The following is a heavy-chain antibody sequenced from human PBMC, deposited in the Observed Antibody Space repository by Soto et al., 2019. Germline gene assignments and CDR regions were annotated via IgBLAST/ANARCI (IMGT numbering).Heavy chain of an antibody. CDR2: TYYRSKWYN. CDR3: ARVPPEYCSSTSCHHYYGMDV. D-gene: IGHD2-2*01. CDR1: GDSVSSNSAA. Sequence: PSQTLSLTCAISGDSVSSNSAAWNWIRQSPSRGLEWLGRTYYRSKWYNDYAVSVKSRITINPDTSKNQFSLQLNSVTPEDTAVYYCARVPPEYCSSTSCHHYYGMDVWGQGTTVT. J-gene: IGHJ6*02. V-gene: IGHV6-1*01.